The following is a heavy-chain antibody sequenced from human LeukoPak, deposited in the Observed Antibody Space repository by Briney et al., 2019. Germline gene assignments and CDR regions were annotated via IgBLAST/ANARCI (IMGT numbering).Heavy chain of an antibody. V-gene: IGHV1-58*01. D-gene: IGHD2-2*01. CDR3: AASRHCSSTSCYYFAFDI. CDR2: IVVGSGNT. J-gene: IGHJ3*02. CDR1: GFTFTSSA. Sequence: TSVKVSCKASGFTFTSSAVQWVRQARGQLLEWIGWIVVGSGNTNYAQKFQERVTITRDMSTSTAYMELSSLRSEDTAVYYCAASRHCSSTSCYYFAFDIWGQGTMVTVSS.